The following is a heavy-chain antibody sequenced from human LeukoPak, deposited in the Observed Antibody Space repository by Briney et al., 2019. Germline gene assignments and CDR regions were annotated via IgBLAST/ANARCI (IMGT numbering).Heavy chain of an antibody. CDR3: ARVQAVAETFFDY. J-gene: IGHJ4*02. V-gene: IGHV4-34*01. CDR1: VGSFSGYY. D-gene: IGHD6-19*01. Sequence: SETLSLTCAVYVGSFSGYYWSWIRQPPGKGLEWIGEINHSGSTNYNPSLKSRVTISVDTSKNQFSLKLSSVTAADTAVYYCARVQAVAETFFDYWGQGTLVTVSS. CDR2: INHSGST.